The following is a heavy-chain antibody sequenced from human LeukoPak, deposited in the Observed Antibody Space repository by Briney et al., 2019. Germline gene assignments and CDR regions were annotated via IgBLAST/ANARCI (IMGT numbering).Heavy chain of an antibody. J-gene: IGHJ4*02. Sequence: GGSLRLSCAASGFTFSSYEMNWVRQAPGKGLEWVSYISLSSSTIYYADSVKGRFTISRDNAKNSLYLQMNSLRAEDKARYYCAREWPYSSSWSSFDSWGQGIMVTVSS. V-gene: IGHV3-48*03. D-gene: IGHD6-13*01. CDR1: GFTFSSYE. CDR2: ISLSSSTI. CDR3: AREWPYSSSWSSFDS.